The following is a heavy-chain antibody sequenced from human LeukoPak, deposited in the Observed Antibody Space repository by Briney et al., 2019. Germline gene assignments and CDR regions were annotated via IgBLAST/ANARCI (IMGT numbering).Heavy chain of an antibody. CDR2: ISYDGSNK. CDR3: VRDDYYGSGSYPDY. Sequence: PGGSLRLSCAASGFTFSSYAMHWVRQAPGKGLEWVAVISYDGSNKYYADSVKGRFTISRDNSKSTLYLQMNSLRAEDTAVYYCVRDDYYGSGSYPDYWGQGTLVTVSS. D-gene: IGHD3-10*01. V-gene: IGHV3-30*04. J-gene: IGHJ4*02. CDR1: GFTFSSYA.